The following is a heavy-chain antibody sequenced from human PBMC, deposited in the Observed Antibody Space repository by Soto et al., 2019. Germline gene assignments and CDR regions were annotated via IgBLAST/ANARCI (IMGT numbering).Heavy chain of an antibody. D-gene: IGHD3-16*01. Sequence: SGAALVNPTQTLTLTCTFSGFSLSTTGVGVSWIRQPPGKALEWLALIYWHDDKRYSPSLKSRLSITKDTSKNQVVLTMTDMDPVDTATYYCAHRGGATVGLYYFDYWGQGALVTVSS. CDR2: IYWHDDK. J-gene: IGHJ4*02. CDR3: AHRGGATVGLYYFDY. V-gene: IGHV2-5*01. CDR1: GFSLSTTGVG.